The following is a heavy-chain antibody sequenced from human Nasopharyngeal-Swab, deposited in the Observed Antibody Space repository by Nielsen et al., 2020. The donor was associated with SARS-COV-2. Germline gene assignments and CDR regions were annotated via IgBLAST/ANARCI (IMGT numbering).Heavy chain of an antibody. CDR3: ARASRGTSTRTFDY. Sequence: GESLKISCAASGFTFSSYSMNWVRQAPRKGLEWVSSISSSSSYIYYADSVKGRFTISRDNAKNSLYLQMNSLRAEDTAVYYCARASRGTSTRTFDYWGQGTLVPSPQ. CDR2: ISSSSSYI. V-gene: IGHV3-21*01. J-gene: IGHJ4*02. D-gene: IGHD1-1*01. CDR1: GFTFSSYS.